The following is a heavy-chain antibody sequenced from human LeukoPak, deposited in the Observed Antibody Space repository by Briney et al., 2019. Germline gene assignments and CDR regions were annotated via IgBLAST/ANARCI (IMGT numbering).Heavy chain of an antibody. CDR2: IYTSGST. D-gene: IGHD6-13*01. CDR3: ARDVEAAAGTSWFDP. Sequence: NPSETLSLTCTVSGGSISSYYWSWIRQPAGKGLEWIGRIYTSGSTNYTPSLKSRVTMSVDTSKNQFSLKLSSVTAADTAVYYCARDVEAAAGTSWFDPWGQGTLVTVSS. V-gene: IGHV4-4*07. CDR1: GGSISSYY. J-gene: IGHJ5*02.